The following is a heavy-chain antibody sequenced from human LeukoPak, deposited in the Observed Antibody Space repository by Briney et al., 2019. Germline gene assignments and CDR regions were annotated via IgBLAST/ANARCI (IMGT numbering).Heavy chain of an antibody. Sequence: GASVKVSCKASGYTFTGYYMHWARQAPGQGLEWMGWINPNSGGTNYAQKFQGRVTMTRDTSISTAYMELSRLRSDDTAVYYCARDHCSSTSCYLFDYWGQGTLVTVSS. CDR3: ARDHCSSTSCYLFDY. V-gene: IGHV1-2*02. CDR1: GYTFTGYY. J-gene: IGHJ4*02. CDR2: INPNSGGT. D-gene: IGHD2-2*01.